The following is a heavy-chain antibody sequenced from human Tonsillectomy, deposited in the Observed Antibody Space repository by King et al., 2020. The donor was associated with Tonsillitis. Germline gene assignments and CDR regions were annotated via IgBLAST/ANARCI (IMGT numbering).Heavy chain of an antibody. CDR3: ARAVATSYWYFDL. J-gene: IGHJ2*01. CDR1: GGSISSYY. V-gene: IGHV4-59*01. Sequence: VQLQESGPGLVKPSETLSLTCTVSGGSISSYYWSWIRQPPGKGLEWIGYIYYSGSTNYNPSLKSRVTISVDTSKNQFSLKLSSVTAADTAVYYCARAVATSYWYFDLWGRRTLVTVSS. D-gene: IGHD1-26*01. CDR2: IYYSGST.